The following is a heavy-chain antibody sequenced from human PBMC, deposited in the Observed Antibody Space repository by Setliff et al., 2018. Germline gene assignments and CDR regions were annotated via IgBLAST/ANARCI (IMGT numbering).Heavy chain of an antibody. Sequence: GGSLRLSCAASGFTFNSYSMNWVRQAPGKGLEWVSSISSSSSYIYYADSVKGRFTISRDNAKNSLYLQMNSLRAEDTAVYYCARDRIAAADAFDNWGQGTLVTVSS. J-gene: IGHJ3*02. CDR1: GFTFNSYS. CDR2: ISSSSSYI. D-gene: IGHD6-13*01. CDR3: ARDRIAAADAFDN. V-gene: IGHV3-21*01.